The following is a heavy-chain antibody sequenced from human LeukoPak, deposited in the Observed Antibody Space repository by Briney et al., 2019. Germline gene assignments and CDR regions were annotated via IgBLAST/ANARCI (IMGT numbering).Heavy chain of an antibody. V-gene: IGHV1-2*02. J-gene: IGHJ3*02. Sequence: ASVKVSCKASGYTFTSYDINWVRQAPGQGLEWMGWINSKSGGTNYAQKFQGRVAMTRDTSISTAYMELSRLRSGDTAVYYCARGGDYYDSSGYYDDAFDIWGQGTMVTVSS. CDR3: ARGGDYYDSSGYYDDAFDI. CDR1: GYTFTSYD. D-gene: IGHD3-22*01. CDR2: INSKSGGT.